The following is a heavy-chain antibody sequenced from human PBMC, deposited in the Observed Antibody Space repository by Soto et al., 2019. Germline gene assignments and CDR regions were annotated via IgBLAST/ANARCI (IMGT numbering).Heavy chain of an antibody. CDR2: ISSYNGNT. V-gene: IGHV1-18*01. Sequence: GASVKVSCKASGYTFNSYGIIWVRQAPGQGLEWMGRISSYNGNTNYAQNLQGRVTMTKETSTSTAYIDLRSLRSDDTAIYYCARDRGGSYSPGSFDIWGQGTMVTV. CDR1: GYTFNSYG. J-gene: IGHJ3*02. CDR3: ARDRGGSYSPGSFDI. D-gene: IGHD1-26*01.